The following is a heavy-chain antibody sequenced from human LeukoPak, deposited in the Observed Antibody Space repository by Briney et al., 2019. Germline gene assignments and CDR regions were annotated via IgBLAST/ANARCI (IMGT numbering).Heavy chain of an antibody. Sequence: ASVEVSCKVSGYTLTELSMHWVRQAPGKGLEWMGGFDPEDGETIYAQKFQGRVTMTGDTSTDTAYMELSSLRSEDTAVYYCATGGYSSGWYNFDYWGQGTLVTVSS. D-gene: IGHD6-19*01. CDR3: ATGGYSSGWYNFDY. CDR1: GYTLTELS. V-gene: IGHV1-24*01. J-gene: IGHJ4*02. CDR2: FDPEDGET.